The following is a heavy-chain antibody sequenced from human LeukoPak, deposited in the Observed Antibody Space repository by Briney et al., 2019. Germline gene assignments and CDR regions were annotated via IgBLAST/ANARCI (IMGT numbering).Heavy chain of an antibody. V-gene: IGHV3-23*01. J-gene: IGHJ4*02. Sequence: PGGSLRLSCAASGFTFISNAMSWVHRAPGKGVEWVSAISGSGGGTYYADSVKGRFTISRDNSKNTLYMQMNSLRAEDTAVYYCARTRFLEWFNDYWGQGTLVTVSS. CDR2: ISGSGGGT. CDR1: GFTFISNA. D-gene: IGHD3-3*01. CDR3: ARTRFLEWFNDY.